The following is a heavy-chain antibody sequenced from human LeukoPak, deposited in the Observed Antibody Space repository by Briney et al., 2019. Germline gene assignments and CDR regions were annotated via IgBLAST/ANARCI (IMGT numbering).Heavy chain of an antibody. D-gene: IGHD2-2*01. V-gene: IGHV3-11*03. CDR3: ARHSEGPVNDAFDI. CDR2: LSSSGRDT. Sequence: GGSLRLSCAASGFSFSEYYMTGIRQAPGKGLEWVSNLSSSGRDTNYADSVRGRFTINRDNAKKSLYLQMNRLRAEDTAVYYCARHSEGPVNDAFDIWGQGTKVTVSS. CDR1: GFSFSEYY. J-gene: IGHJ3*02.